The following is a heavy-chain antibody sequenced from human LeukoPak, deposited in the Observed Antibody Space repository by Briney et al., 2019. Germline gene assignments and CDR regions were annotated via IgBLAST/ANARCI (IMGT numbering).Heavy chain of an antibody. D-gene: IGHD1-26*01. Sequence: GGSLRLSCGASGFTFNACTMHWVRQVPGKGLEWVSSMSSSRDYVFYADSVKGRFTIFRDNANQSLDLEMSSLRGEDTAIYYCARGLVGAAFDYWGRGTLVTVSS. J-gene: IGHJ4*02. V-gene: IGHV3-21*01. CDR1: GFTFNACT. CDR2: MSSSRDYV. CDR3: ARGLVGAAFDY.